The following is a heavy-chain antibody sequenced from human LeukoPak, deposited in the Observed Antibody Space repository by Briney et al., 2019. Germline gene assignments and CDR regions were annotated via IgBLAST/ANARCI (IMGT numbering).Heavy chain of an antibody. CDR2: INPNSGGT. CDR1: GYTFTGYY. J-gene: IGHJ6*03. CDR3: ARDGEHCSSNSCFDYYMDV. V-gene: IGHV1-2*02. D-gene: IGHD2-2*01. Sequence: GASVKVSCKASGYTFTGYYMHWVRQAPGQGLEWMGWINPNSGGTNYAQKFQGRVTMTRDTSISTAYMELSRLRSDDTAVYYCARDGEHCSSNSCFDYYMDVWGKGTTVTVSS.